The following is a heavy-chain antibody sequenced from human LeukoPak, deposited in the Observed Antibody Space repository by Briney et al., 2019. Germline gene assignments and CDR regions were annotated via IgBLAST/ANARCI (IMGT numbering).Heavy chain of an antibody. CDR2: INPNSGGT. J-gene: IGHJ6*03. V-gene: IGHV1-2*02. CDR3: ARDPLVGYYYIGV. Sequence: ASVKVSWKASGYTFTGYYMNWVRQAPGQGLGWMGWINPNSGGTNYAQKFQGRVTMTRDTSISTAYMELSRLRSDDTAVYYCARDPLVGYYYIGVWGNGTTVTVSS. CDR1: GYTFTGYY.